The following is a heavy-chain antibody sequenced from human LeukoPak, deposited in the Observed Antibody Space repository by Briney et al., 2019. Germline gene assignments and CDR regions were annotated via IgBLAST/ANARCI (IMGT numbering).Heavy chain of an antibody. CDR1: GYTLTELS. CDR2: FDPEDGET. D-gene: IGHD3-10*01. J-gene: IGHJ4*02. CDR3: ATHERLYYGSGSYSDY. V-gene: IGHV1-24*01. Sequence: ASVKVSCKVSGYTLTELSMHWVRQAPGKGLEWMGGFDPEDGETIYAQKFQGRVTMTEDTSTDTAYMELSSLRSEDTAVYYCATHERLYYGSGSYSDYWGQGTLVTVSS.